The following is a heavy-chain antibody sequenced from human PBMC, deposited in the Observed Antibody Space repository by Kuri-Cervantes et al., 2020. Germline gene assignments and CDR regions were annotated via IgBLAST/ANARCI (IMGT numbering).Heavy chain of an antibody. Sequence: GESLKISCAASGFSFRNYGIHWVRQAPGKGLEWVAVISYDGVNKYYADSVKGRFTISRDNAKNSLYLQMNSLRAEDTAVYYCARDQPKSVYYDFWSGYPNWFDPWGQGTLVTVSS. CDR2: ISYDGVNK. J-gene: IGHJ5*02. CDR3: ARDQPKSVYYDFWSGYPNWFDP. CDR1: GFSFRNYG. D-gene: IGHD3-3*01. V-gene: IGHV3-30*03.